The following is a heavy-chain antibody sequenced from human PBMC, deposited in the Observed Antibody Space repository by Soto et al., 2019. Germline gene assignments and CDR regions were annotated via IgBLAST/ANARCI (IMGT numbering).Heavy chain of an antibody. J-gene: IGHJ5*02. CDR2: ISTSGTT. CDR1: GASISSYV. D-gene: IGHD2-15*01. CDR3: AREGGPDRWYDP. V-gene: IGHV4-4*07. Sequence: QVQLQESGPGLVEPSETLSLTCTVSGASISSYVWTWIRQPAGKGLDWIGRISTSGTTNYNPSLKSRVTMSVDASMNHFSLNLSSVTAADTAVYYCAREGGPDRWYDPWSQGTLVTVSS.